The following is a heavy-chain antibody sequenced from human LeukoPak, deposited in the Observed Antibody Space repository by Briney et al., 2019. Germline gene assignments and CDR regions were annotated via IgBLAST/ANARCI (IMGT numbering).Heavy chain of an antibody. CDR3: ARDPKYSSYYYYYMDV. Sequence: GGSLRLSCAASGFSFSSYSMNWVRQAPGKGLEWVSSISSSSYIYYADSVKGRFTISRDNAKNSLYLQMNSLRAEDTAVYYCARDPKYSSYYYYYMDVWGKGTTVTVSS. J-gene: IGHJ6*03. CDR1: GFSFSSYS. D-gene: IGHD6-6*01. V-gene: IGHV3-21*01. CDR2: ISSSSYI.